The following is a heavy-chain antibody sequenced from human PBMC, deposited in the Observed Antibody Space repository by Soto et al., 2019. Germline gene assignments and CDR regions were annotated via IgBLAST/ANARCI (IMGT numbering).Heavy chain of an antibody. J-gene: IGHJ4*02. D-gene: IGHD4-17*01. CDR2: ISAYNANT. V-gene: IGHV1-18*01. CDR1: GYTLTSYG. CDR3: ARSGRDYGDYVGY. Sequence: ASVKDSRRTSGYTLTSYGISCVRQAPGQALEGVGWISAYNANTNYGKKLQGRVTMTPDTSTSTPYMELRSLRSADTAVHYCARSGRDYGDYVGYWGQGTLVTVSS.